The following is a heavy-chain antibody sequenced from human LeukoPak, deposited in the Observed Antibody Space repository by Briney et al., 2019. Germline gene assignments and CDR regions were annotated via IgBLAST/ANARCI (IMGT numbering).Heavy chain of an antibody. CDR1: GFTFSNYA. V-gene: IGHV3-23*01. Sequence: GSLRLSCAASGFTFSNYAMSWVRQAPGKGLEWVSVISGSGGSTYYADSVKGRFTTSRDTSKNTLYLEMNSLRAEDTALYHCAKTETYTGDRRYYFDYWGQGTLVTVSS. CDR2: ISGSGGST. CDR3: AKTETYTGDRRYYFDY. D-gene: IGHD4-17*01. J-gene: IGHJ4*02.